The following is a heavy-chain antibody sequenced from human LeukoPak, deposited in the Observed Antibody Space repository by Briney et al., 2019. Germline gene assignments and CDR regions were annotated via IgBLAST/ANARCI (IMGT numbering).Heavy chain of an antibody. D-gene: IGHD6-6*01. CDR3: AKDPKQLANFDY. CDR2: ISDSGASI. J-gene: IGHJ4*02. Sequence: GGSLILSCAASGFTFSSYGMSWVRQPPGKGLEWVSCISDSGASIYYAHSVKGRFTISRDNSKNTPYLQMNSLRAEDTAVYYCAKDPKQLANFDYWGQGTLVTVSS. V-gene: IGHV3-23*01. CDR1: GFTFSSYG.